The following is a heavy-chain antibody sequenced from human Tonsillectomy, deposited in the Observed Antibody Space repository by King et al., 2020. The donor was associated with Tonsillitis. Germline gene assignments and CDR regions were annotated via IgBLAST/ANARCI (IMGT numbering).Heavy chain of an antibody. D-gene: IGHD3-22*01. CDR1: GDSISRSNW. CDR2: IDHSGST. V-gene: IGHV4-4*02. CDR3: ARGESSGYYRSYYFDH. Sequence: VQLQESGPGLVKPSGNLSLTCVVSGDSISRSNWWSWVRQPPGKGLEWIGEIDHSGSTYYNPSLKSRVTISVDKSKNQFSLKVSSVTAADTAVYYCARGESSGYYRSYYFDHWGQGTLLSVYS. J-gene: IGHJ4*02.